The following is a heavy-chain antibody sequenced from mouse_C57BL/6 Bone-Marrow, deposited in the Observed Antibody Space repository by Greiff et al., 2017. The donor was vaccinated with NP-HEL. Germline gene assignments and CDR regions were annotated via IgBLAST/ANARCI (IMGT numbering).Heavy chain of an antibody. CDR2: ISYDGSN. V-gene: IGHV3-6*01. J-gene: IGHJ2*01. CDR1: GYSITSGYY. Sequence: EVKLVESGPGLVKPSQSLSLTCSVTGYSITSGYYWNWIRQFPGNKLEWMGYISYDGSNNYNPSLKNRISITRDTSKNQFFLKLNSVTTEDTATYYCAGGLRLDFDYWGQGTTLTVSS. D-gene: IGHD1-1*01. CDR3: AGGLRLDFDY.